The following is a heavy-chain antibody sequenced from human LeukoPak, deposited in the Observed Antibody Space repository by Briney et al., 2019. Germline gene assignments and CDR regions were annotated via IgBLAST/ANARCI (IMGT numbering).Heavy chain of an antibody. CDR1: GGTFSSYA. D-gene: IGHD3-10*01. Sequence: VKVSCKASGGTFSSYAISWVRQAPGQGLEWMGRIIPILGIANYAQKFRGRVTITADKSTSTAYMELSSLRSEDTAVYYCARDGSGRGGMDVWGQGTTVTVSS. J-gene: IGHJ6*02. V-gene: IGHV1-69*04. CDR2: IIPILGIA. CDR3: ARDGSGRGGMDV.